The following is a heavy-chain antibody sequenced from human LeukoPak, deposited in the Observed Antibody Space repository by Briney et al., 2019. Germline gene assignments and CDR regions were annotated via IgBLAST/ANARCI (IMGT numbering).Heavy chain of an antibody. CDR1: GYTFTSYY. V-gene: IGHV1-46*01. Sequence: ASVKVSCKASGYTFTSYYMHWVRQAPGQGLEWMGIINPSGGSTSYAQKFQGRVTMTRDMSTSTVYMELSSLRSEDTAVYYCARGLAAAGSSNDAFDIWGQGTMVTVSS. D-gene: IGHD6-13*01. CDR3: ARGLAAAGSSNDAFDI. CDR2: INPSGGST. J-gene: IGHJ3*02.